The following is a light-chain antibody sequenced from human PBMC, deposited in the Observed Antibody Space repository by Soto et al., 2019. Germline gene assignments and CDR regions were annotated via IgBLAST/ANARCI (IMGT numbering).Light chain of an antibody. J-gene: IGLJ7*01. CDR2: EVS. CDR1: SSDVGSHNL. Sequence: QSVLTQPASVSGSPGQSITISCTGTSSDVGSHNLVSWYQQHPGQAPKLMIYEVSKRPLGVSTRFSASKSGNTASLTLSGLQAEYEADYYCCSSGGSRAVFGGGTPLTVL. V-gene: IGLV2-23*02. CDR3: CSSGGSRAV.